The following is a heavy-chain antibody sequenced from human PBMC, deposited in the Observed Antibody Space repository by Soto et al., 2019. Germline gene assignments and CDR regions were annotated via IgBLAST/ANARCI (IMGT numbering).Heavy chain of an antibody. Sequence: GASVKVSCKASGYTFTSYYMHWVRQAPGQGLEWMGGIIPIFGTANYAQKFQGRVTITADESTSTAYMELSSLRSEDTAVYYCASTIFGVVPYYGMDVWGQGTTVTVSS. CDR1: GYTFTSYY. J-gene: IGHJ6*02. CDR2: IIPIFGTA. D-gene: IGHD3-3*01. V-gene: IGHV1-69*13. CDR3: ASTIFGVVPYYGMDV.